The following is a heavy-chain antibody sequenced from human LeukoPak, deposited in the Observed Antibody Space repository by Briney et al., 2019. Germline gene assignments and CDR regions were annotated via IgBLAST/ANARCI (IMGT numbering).Heavy chain of an antibody. CDR3: ARVSGRLERQSDLDY. V-gene: IGHV3-21*01. Sequence: GGSLRLSCAASGFTFASYSMNWVRQAPGKGLEWVASISGDSTYIYNAGSVKGRFTISRDNAQASLYLQMISLRADDTAVYYCARVSGRLERQSDLDYWGQGTLVIVSS. D-gene: IGHD1-1*01. J-gene: IGHJ4*02. CDR1: GFTFASYS. CDR2: ISGDSTYI.